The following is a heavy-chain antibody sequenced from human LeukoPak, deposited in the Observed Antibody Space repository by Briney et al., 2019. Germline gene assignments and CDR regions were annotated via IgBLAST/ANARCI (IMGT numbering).Heavy chain of an antibody. D-gene: IGHD3-3*01. CDR1: GFIFSSYA. J-gene: IGHJ4*02. CDR2: SGSGGST. Sequence: GGSLRLSCAASGFIFSSYAVSWVRQAPGKGLEWVSGSGSGGSTHYADSVKGRFSISRDNSKNTLYLQMNSLRAEDTAIYYCAKDFWSGYYPDYWGQGTLVTVSS. CDR3: AKDFWSGYYPDY. V-gene: IGHV3-23*01.